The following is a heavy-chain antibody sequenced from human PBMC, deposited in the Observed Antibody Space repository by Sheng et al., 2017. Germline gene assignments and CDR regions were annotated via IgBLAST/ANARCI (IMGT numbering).Heavy chain of an antibody. CDR1: GFTFTSSA. Sequence: QLVQSGPEVKKPGTSVKVSCKASGFTFTSSAVQWVRQARGQRLEWIGWIVVGSGNTNYAQKFQERVTITRDMSTSTAYMELSSLRSEDTAVYYCAALSGSYYFLAFDIWGQGTMVTV. J-gene: IGHJ3*02. D-gene: IGHD1-26*01. CDR2: IVVGSGNT. CDR3: AALSGSYYFLAFDI. V-gene: IGHV1-58*01.